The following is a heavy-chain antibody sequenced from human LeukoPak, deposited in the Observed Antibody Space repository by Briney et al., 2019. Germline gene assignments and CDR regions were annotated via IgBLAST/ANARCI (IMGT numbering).Heavy chain of an antibody. CDR1: GFTFSSYG. CDR3: AKVGESSSWYLFDY. V-gene: IGHV3-30*02. D-gene: IGHD6-13*01. Sequence: GSLRLSCAASGFTFSSYGMHWVRRAPGKGLEWVAFIRYGGSNKYYADSVKGRFTISRDNSKNTLYLQMNSLRAEDTAVYYCAKVGESSSWYLFDYWGQGTLVTVSS. CDR2: IRYGGSNK. J-gene: IGHJ4*02.